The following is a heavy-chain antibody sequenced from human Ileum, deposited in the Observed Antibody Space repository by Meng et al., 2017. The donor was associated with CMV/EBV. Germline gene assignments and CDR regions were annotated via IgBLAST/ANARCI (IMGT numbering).Heavy chain of an antibody. D-gene: IGHD2-15*01. V-gene: IGHV1-18*01. CDR1: GYTFSEYG. CDR2: ISAYSNHT. J-gene: IGHJ6*01. Sequence: ASVKVSCKTSGYTFSEYGISWVRQAPGEGLEWMGWISAYSNHTKYAQKLQGRVTMTTDPSTSTAFMELRSLRSDDTAVYFCARAGSGRSSSSCYLCPMDVWGQGTTVTSCS. CDR3: ARAGSGRSSSSCYLCPMDV.